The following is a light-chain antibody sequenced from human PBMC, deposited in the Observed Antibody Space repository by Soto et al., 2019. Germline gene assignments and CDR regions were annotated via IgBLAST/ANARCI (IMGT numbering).Light chain of an antibody. J-gene: IGKJ5*01. Sequence: IQMTQAPSSLSASVGDRVASTCQASQDITNYLNWYQQKPGKAPKILIYAASSLQSGVPSRFSVSGSGTDFTLTIRSIEPEDFGVDYCQPRTNWPTFCPWTRLEI. CDR1: QDITNY. V-gene: IGKV1-39*01. CDR2: AAS. CDR3: QPRTNWPT.